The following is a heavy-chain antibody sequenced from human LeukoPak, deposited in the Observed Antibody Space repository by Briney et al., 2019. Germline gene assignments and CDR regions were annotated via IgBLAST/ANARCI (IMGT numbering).Heavy chain of an antibody. D-gene: IGHD1-7*01. CDR3: AKDKYNWNYGEFDY. Sequence: PGGSLRLSCAASGFTFSSYGMHWVRQAPGKGLEWVSLIWYDGSNKYYADSVKGRFTISRDNSKNTLYLQMNSLRAEDTAVYYCAKDKYNWNYGEFDYWGQGTLVTVSS. CDR2: IWYDGSNK. V-gene: IGHV3-33*06. J-gene: IGHJ4*02. CDR1: GFTFSSYG.